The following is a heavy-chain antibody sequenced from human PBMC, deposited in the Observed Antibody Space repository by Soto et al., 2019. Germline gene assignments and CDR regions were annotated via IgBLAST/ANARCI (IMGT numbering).Heavy chain of an antibody. V-gene: IGHV3-48*02. Sequence: PGGSLRLSCAASGFTFSSYSMNWVRQAPGKGLEWVSYISSSSSTIYYADSVKGRFTISRDNAKNSLYLQMNSLRDEDTAVYYCARDDPNAMVRGVLINWGQGTLVTVSS. CDR2: ISSSSSTI. CDR1: GFTFSSYS. J-gene: IGHJ4*02. D-gene: IGHD3-10*01. CDR3: ARDDPNAMVRGVLIN.